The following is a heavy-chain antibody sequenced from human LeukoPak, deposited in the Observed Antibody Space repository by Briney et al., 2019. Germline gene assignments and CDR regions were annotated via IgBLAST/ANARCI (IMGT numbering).Heavy chain of an antibody. J-gene: IGHJ4*02. D-gene: IGHD6-13*01. Sequence: GGSLRLSCAASGFTFSSYSMNWVRQAPGKGLEWVSSISSSSSYIYYADSVKGRFTISRDNAKNSLYLQMNSLRAEDTAVYYCARDQQQLALFDYWGQGTLVTVSS. V-gene: IGHV3-21*01. CDR1: GFTFSSYS. CDR2: ISSSSSYI. CDR3: ARDQQQLALFDY.